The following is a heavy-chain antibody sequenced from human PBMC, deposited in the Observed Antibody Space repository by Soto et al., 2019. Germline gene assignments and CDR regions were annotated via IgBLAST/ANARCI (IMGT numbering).Heavy chain of an antibody. CDR2: IYYSGST. J-gene: IGHJ5*02. V-gene: IGHV4-30-4*01. D-gene: IGHD3-3*01. Sequence: SETLSLTCTVSGGSISSGDYYWSWIRQPPGKGLEWIGYIYYSGSTYYNPSLKSRVTISVDTSKNQFSLKLSSVTAADTAVYYCARARGTWSGYSTSWFDPWGQGTLVTVSS. CDR3: ARARGTWSGYSTSWFDP. CDR1: GGSISSGDYY.